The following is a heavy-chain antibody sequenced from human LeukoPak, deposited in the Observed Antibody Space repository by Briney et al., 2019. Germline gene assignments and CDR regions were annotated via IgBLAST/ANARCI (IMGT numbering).Heavy chain of an antibody. Sequence: AGRSLRLSCAASGFTFSSYGMHWVRQAPGKGLEWVAVIWYDGSNEYYADSVKGRFTISRDNSKNTLYLQMNSLRAEDTAVYYCARDRRIAVADYNGMDVWGKGTTVTVSS. D-gene: IGHD6-19*01. CDR3: ARDRRIAVADYNGMDV. V-gene: IGHV3-33*01. J-gene: IGHJ6*04. CDR1: GFTFSSYG. CDR2: IWYDGSNE.